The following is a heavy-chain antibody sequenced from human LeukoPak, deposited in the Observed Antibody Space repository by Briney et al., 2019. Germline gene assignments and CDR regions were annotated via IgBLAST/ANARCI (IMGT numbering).Heavy chain of an antibody. Sequence: GGSLRLSCAASGFTFSSYSMTWVRQAPGKGLEWVSSISSSSSYIYYADSVKGRFTISRDNAKNSLYLQMNSLRAEDTAVYYCARDPGSGYADDAFDIWGQGTMVTVSS. V-gene: IGHV3-21*01. D-gene: IGHD3-3*01. CDR1: GFTFSSYS. CDR2: ISSSSSYI. J-gene: IGHJ3*02. CDR3: ARDPGSGYADDAFDI.